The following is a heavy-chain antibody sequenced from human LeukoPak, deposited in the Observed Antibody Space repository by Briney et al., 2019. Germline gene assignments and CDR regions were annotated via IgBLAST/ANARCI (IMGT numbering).Heavy chain of an antibody. V-gene: IGHV1-69*05. Sequence: SVKVSCKASGGTFSSYAISWVPQAPGQGLEWMGRIIPIFGTANYAQKFQGRVTITTDESTSTAYMELSSLRSEDTAVYYCAREEVTTPHYFDYWGQGTLVTVSS. CDR2: IIPIFGTA. CDR3: AREEVTTPHYFDY. CDR1: GGTFSSYA. D-gene: IGHD4-17*01. J-gene: IGHJ4*02.